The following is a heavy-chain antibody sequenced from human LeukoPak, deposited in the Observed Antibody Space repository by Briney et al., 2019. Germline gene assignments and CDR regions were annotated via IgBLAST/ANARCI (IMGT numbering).Heavy chain of an antibody. CDR3: ARFSESNWFDP. V-gene: IGHV3-7*03. CDR2: IKQDGSEK. D-gene: IGHD6-19*01. Sequence: GGSLRLSCAASGFTFSSYWMSWVRQAPGEGLEWVANIKQDGSEKYFVDSVKGRFTISRDNAKNSLYLQMNSLRAEDTAVYYCARFSESNWFDPWGQGTLVTVSS. J-gene: IGHJ5*02. CDR1: GFTFSSYW.